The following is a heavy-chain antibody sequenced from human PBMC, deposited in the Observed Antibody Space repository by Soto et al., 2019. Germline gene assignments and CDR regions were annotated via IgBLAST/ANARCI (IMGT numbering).Heavy chain of an antibody. V-gene: IGHV4-59*01. J-gene: IGHJ3*02. CDR1: GASISSSY. CDR2: VYYSGST. Sequence: SETLSLTCTVSGASISSSYWSWIRQSPGKGLEWIGYVYYSGSTNYNPSLKSRVTMSVDTSKNQFSLKLSSVTAADTAMYYCARGYYDSNGQSNTFDIWGQGTMVTVS. D-gene: IGHD3-22*01. CDR3: ARGYYDSNGQSNTFDI.